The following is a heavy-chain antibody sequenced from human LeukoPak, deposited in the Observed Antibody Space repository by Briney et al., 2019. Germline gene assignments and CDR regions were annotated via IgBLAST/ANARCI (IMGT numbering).Heavy chain of an antibody. J-gene: IGHJ4*02. Sequence: GESLKISCKGFGYSFTSYWIGWVRQMPGKGLEWMGIIYPGDYDTRYRSSFQGQVTISADKSISTAYLQWSSLKASDSAMYYCASIVGQWDYWGQGTLVTVSS. CDR3: ASIVGQWDY. CDR2: IYPGDYDT. D-gene: IGHD1-26*01. V-gene: IGHV5-51*01. CDR1: GYSFTSYW.